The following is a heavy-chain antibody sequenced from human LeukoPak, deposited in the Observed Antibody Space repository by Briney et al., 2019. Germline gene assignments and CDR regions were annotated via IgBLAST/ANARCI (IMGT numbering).Heavy chain of an antibody. J-gene: IGHJ4*02. CDR3: AASAVVATFY. V-gene: IGHV3-33*05. Sequence: WVAVISYDGSNKYYADSVKGRFTISRDNAKNSLSLQMNSLRADDTAVYFCAASAVVATFYWGQGTLVSVSS. D-gene: IGHD5-12*01. CDR2: ISYDGSNK.